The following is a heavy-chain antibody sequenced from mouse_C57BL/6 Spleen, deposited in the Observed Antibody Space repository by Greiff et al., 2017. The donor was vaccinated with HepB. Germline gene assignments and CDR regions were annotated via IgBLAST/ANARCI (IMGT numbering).Heavy chain of an antibody. Sequence: EVKVVESGGGLVKPGGSLKLSCAASGFTFSDYGMHWVRQAPEKGLEWVAYISSGSSTIYYADTVKGRFTISRDNAKNTLFLQMTSLRSEDTAMYYCAKGDYDGGYYYAMDYWGQGTSVTVSS. CDR3: AKGDYDGGYYYAMDY. V-gene: IGHV5-17*01. CDR1: GFTFSDYG. CDR2: ISSGSSTI. D-gene: IGHD2-4*01. J-gene: IGHJ4*01.